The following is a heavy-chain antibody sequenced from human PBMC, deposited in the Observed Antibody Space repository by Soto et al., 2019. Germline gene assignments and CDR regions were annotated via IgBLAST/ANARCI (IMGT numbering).Heavy chain of an antibody. D-gene: IGHD3-22*01. CDR1: GGSISSSSYY. V-gene: IGHV4-39*01. J-gene: IGHJ4*02. CDR3: ARCTSDYYDSSGYYPQYYFDY. CDR2: IYYSGST. Sequence: SETLSLTCTVSGGSISSSSYYWGWIRQPPGKGLEWIGSIYYSGSTYYNPSLKSRVTISVDTSKNQFSLKLSSVTAADTAVYYCARCTSDYYDSSGYYPQYYFDYWGQGTLVTVSS.